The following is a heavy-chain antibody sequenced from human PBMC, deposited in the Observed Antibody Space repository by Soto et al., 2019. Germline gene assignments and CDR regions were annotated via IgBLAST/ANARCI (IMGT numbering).Heavy chain of an antibody. CDR1: GFTVSSNY. CDR3: ARVVVITFGGVIGPTWFDP. V-gene: IGHV3-66*01. D-gene: IGHD3-16*02. Sequence: GGSLRLSCAASGFTVSSNYMSWVRQAPGKGLEWVSVIYSGGSTYYADSVKGRFTISRDNSKNTLYLQMNSLRAEDTAVYYCARVVVITFGGVIGPTWFDPWGQGTLVTVSS. J-gene: IGHJ5*02. CDR2: IYSGGST.